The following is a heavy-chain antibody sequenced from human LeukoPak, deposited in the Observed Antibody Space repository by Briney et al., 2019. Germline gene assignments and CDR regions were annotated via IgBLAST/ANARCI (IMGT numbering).Heavy chain of an antibody. D-gene: IGHD5-12*01. J-gene: IGHJ6*02. CDR3: ARVASGYDSNYYYGMDV. CDR2: IGTAGDT. V-gene: IGHV3-13*01. CDR1: GFTFSSYD. Sequence: PGGSLRLSCAASGFTFSSYDMHWVRQATGKGLEWVSAIGTAGDTCYPGSVKGRFTISRENAKNSLYLQMNSLRAGDTAVYYCARVASGYDSNYYYGMDVWGQGTTVTVSS.